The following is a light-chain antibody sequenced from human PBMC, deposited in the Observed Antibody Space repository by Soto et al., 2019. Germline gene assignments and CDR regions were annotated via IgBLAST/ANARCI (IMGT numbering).Light chain of an antibody. CDR1: QSVNSNY. CDR3: QQYDSPPRT. CDR2: GAS. Sequence: EIVLTQSPGTLSLSPGERATLSCRASQSVNSNYLAWYLQKPGQGPRVLMYGASSRATGIPDRFSGSGSGTDFTLTISRLEPEDFAVYYCQQYDSPPRTFGQGTKVEIK. J-gene: IGKJ1*01. V-gene: IGKV3-20*01.